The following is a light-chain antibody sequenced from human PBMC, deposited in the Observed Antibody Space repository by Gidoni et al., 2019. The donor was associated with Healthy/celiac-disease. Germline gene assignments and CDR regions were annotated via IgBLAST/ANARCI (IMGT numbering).Light chain of an antibody. CDR1: QSVSSY. CDR3: QQRSNWQYT. CDR2: DAS. J-gene: IGKJ2*01. Sequence: EIVLTQSPATLSLSPGEIPTLSCRASQSVSSYLAWYQQKPGQAPRLLIYDASNRATGIPARFSGSGSGTDFTLTISSLELEDFAVYYCQQRSNWQYTFGQGTKLEIK. V-gene: IGKV3-11*01.